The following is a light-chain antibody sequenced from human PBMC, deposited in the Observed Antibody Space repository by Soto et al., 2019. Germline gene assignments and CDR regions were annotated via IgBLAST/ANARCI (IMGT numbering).Light chain of an antibody. CDR3: CSYAGSYKLYV. CDR1: SSDVGGYNY. V-gene: IGLV2-11*01. CDR2: DVS. J-gene: IGLJ1*01. Sequence: QSVLTQPRSVSGSPGQSVTISCTGTSSDVGGYNYVSWYQQHPGKAPKLMIYDVSKRPSGVPDRFSGSKSGNTASLTISGLQAEDEADYYCCSYAGSYKLYVFGPGTKVTVL.